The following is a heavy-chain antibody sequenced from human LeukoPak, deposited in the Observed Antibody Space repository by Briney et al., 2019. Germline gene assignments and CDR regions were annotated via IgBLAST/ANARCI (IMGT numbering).Heavy chain of an antibody. CDR1: GFSLTSAW. J-gene: IGHJ5*01. CDR2: IKSKSAGGII. Sequence: PGGSLRLSCAASGFSLTSAWMSWVRQAPGKGLEWLGRIKSKSAGGIIDYTAPVKGRFTISRDESRNMLYLQMDSLKTDDIGMYYCTSVDSWGQGTLVTVSS. CDR3: TSVDS. V-gene: IGHV3-15*01.